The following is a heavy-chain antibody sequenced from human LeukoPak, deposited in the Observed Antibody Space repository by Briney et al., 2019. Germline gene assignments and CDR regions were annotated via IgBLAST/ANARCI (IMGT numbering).Heavy chain of an antibody. CDR2: IRYDGSNK. Sequence: PGGSLRLYCAASGFIFTDYGMHWVRQAPGKGLEWLTFIRYDGSNKYYADSVKGRFTISRDNSKNTLYLQMNSLRAEDTAVYYCAKDALSPFDYWGQGTLVTVSS. V-gene: IGHV3-30*02. CDR3: AKDALSPFDY. CDR1: GFIFTDYG. J-gene: IGHJ4*02.